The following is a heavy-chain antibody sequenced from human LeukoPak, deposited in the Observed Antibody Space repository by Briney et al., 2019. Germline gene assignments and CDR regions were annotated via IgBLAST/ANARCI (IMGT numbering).Heavy chain of an antibody. J-gene: IGHJ4*02. Sequence: GGSLRLSCAASGFTFSSYALSWVRQAPGKGLEWVSCISENGGTTFYADSVKGRFTITRDNSKNTLYVQMNSLRGEDTAVYYCAKDYGPKQLVFFDSWGQGTLVTVSS. V-gene: IGHV3-23*01. CDR3: AKDYGPKQLVFFDS. CDR2: ISENGGTT. CDR1: GFTFSSYA. D-gene: IGHD6-13*01.